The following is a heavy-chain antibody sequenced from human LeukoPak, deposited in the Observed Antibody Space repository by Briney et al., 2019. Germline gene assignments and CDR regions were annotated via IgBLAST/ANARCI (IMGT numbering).Heavy chain of an antibody. CDR3: ARENGSGYDY. V-gene: IGHV4-34*01. Sequence: PSETLSLTCTVSGGSISSYYWSWIRQPPGKGLEWIGEINHSGSTNYNPSLKSRVTISVDTSKNQFSLKLSSVTAADTAVYYCARENGSGYDYWGQGTLVTVSS. CDR1: GGSISSYY. D-gene: IGHD3-10*01. J-gene: IGHJ4*02. CDR2: INHSGST.